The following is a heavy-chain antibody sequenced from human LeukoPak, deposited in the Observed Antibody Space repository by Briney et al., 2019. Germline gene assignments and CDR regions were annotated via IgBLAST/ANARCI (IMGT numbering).Heavy chain of an antibody. CDR2: IIPIFGTA. V-gene: IGHV1-69*05. CDR1: GGAFSSYA. CDR3: ARDRGGGSYTDYFDY. Sequence: SVKVSCKASGGAFSSYAISRVRQAPGQGLEWMGGIIPIFGTANYAQRFQGRVTITTDESTSTAYMELSSLRSEDTAVYYCARDRGGGSYTDYFDYWGQGTLVTVSS. J-gene: IGHJ4*02. D-gene: IGHD1-26*01.